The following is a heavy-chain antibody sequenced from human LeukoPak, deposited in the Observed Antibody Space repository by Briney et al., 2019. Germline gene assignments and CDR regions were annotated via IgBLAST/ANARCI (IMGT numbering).Heavy chain of an antibody. V-gene: IGHV3-33*01. CDR3: ARDSGPLDT. J-gene: IGHJ5*02. CDR2: IWYDGSNK. CDR1: GFTFSSYG. Sequence: PGGSLRLSCAASGFTFSSYGLHWVRQAPGKGLEWVAVIWYDGSNKYYPDSVKGRFTISRDDSKNTLYLQMNSLRDEDMAVYYCARDSGPLDTWGQGTLVTVSS. D-gene: IGHD1-1*01.